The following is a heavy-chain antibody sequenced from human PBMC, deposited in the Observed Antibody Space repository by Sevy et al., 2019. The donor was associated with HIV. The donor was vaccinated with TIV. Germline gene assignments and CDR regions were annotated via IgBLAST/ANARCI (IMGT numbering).Heavy chain of an antibody. V-gene: IGHV3-66*01. D-gene: IGHD5-18*01. CDR1: RFTVNNNY. J-gene: IGHJ4*02. Sequence: GGSLRLSCAASRFTVNNNYMTWVRRAPGKGLEGISIIYSDGTTYHADSVKDRFNISRDNSKNMLYLQMNNLRVEDTAVYYCARGKTGYGYALSYWGQGTLVTVSS. CDR3: ARGKTGYGYALSY. CDR2: IYSDGTT.